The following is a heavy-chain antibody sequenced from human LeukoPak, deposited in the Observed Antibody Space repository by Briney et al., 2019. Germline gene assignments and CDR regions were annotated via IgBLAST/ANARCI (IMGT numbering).Heavy chain of an antibody. D-gene: IGHD3-9*01. CDR1: GGSISSGGYS. J-gene: IGHJ6*02. CDR3: ARANDILTQGMVV. CDR2: IYHSGST. V-gene: IGHV4-30-2*01. Sequence: PSETLSLTCAVSGGSISSGGYSWSWIRQPPGKGLEWIGYIYHSGSTYYNPSLKSRVTISVDRSKNQFSLKLSSVTAADTAVYYCARANDILTQGMVVWGQGTTVTVSS.